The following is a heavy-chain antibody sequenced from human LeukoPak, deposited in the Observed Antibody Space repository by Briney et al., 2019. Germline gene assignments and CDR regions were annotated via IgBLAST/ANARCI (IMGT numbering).Heavy chain of an antibody. D-gene: IGHD3-9*01. V-gene: IGHV3-15*01. CDR1: GFTFSNAW. Sequence: GGSLRLSCAASGFTFSNAWMSWVRQAPGKGLEWVGRIKSKIDGGTTDYAAPVKGRFTISRDDSKNTLFLQLNNLKTEDTAIYYCTTNNRDYDIFTGFFQPDFWGQGTLVTVSS. CDR2: IKSKIDGGTT. CDR3: TTNNRDYDIFTGFFQPDF. J-gene: IGHJ4*02.